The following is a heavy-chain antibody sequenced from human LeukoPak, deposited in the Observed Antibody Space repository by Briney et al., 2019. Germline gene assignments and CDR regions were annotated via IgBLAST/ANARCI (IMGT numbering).Heavy chain of an antibody. D-gene: IGHD6-13*01. CDR3: VRGGDSSNRKRSLGF. CDR1: GFTFSASP. V-gene: IGHV3-73*01. J-gene: IGHJ4*02. Sequence: PGGSLRLSCTASGFTFSASPIHWVRQASGKGLEWVGRITGTHATAYAASVKGRFTISKDDSKSTTYLQMNSLETEDTAVYYCVRGGDSSNRKRSLGFWGQGTLVTVSS. CDR2: ITGTHAT.